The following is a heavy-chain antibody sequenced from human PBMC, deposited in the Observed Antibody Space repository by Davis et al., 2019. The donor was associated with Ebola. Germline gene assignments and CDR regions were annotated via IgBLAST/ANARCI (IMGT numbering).Heavy chain of an antibody. J-gene: IGHJ4*02. D-gene: IGHD1-26*01. V-gene: IGHV3-64D*08. Sequence: GESLKISCSASGFTFSSYTMHWVRQAPGKGLECVSAIRSDGINTYYADSVKGRFTISRDNSKNILYLQMSSLRAEDTAVYYCAKGIVGTAKVYWGQGTLVTVSS. CDR1: GFTFSSYT. CDR3: AKGIVGTAKVY. CDR2: IRSDGINT.